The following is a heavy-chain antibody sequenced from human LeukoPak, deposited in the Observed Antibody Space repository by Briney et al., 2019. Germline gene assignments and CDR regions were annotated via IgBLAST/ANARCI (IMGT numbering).Heavy chain of an antibody. J-gene: IGHJ4*02. Sequence: GASVKVSCKASGYTFTSYGISWVRQAPGQGLEWMGWISAYNGNTNYAQKLQGRVTMTTDTSTSTAYMELRSLRSDDTAVYYCARVNRWTGASGYFDYWGQGTLVTVSS. D-gene: IGHD3/OR15-3a*01. CDR1: GYTFTSYG. CDR2: ISAYNGNT. CDR3: ARVNRWTGASGYFDY. V-gene: IGHV1-18*01.